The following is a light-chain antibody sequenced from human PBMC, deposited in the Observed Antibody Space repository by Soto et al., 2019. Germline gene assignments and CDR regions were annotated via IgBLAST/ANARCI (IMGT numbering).Light chain of an antibody. CDR3: QQSYSTPWT. CDR2: AAS. CDR1: QSISSY. V-gene: IGKV1-39*01. J-gene: IGKJ1*01. Sequence: DIQMTQSPSSLSASVGDRVTITCRASQSISSYLNWYQQKPGKAPKLLIYAASSLQSGVPSRFSGSGAGTEFTLTLSSLQPEDFATYYCQQSYSTPWTFGQGTKVEIQ.